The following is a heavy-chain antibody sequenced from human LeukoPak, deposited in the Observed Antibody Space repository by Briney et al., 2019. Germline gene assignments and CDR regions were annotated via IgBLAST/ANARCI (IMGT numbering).Heavy chain of an antibody. CDR1: GYTFTSYG. CDR3: ARGSGWGYCSGGSCYPDY. D-gene: IGHD2-15*01. Sequence: ASVKVSCKASGYTFTSYGISWVRQAPGQGLEWMGWISAYNGNTNYAQKLQGRVTMTTDTSTSTAYMELRSLRSDDTAVYYCARGSGWGYCSGGSCYPDYWGQGTLVTVSS. V-gene: IGHV1-18*01. J-gene: IGHJ4*02. CDR2: ISAYNGNT.